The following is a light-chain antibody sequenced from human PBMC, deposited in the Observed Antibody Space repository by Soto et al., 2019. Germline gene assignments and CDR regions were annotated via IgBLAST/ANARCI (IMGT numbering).Light chain of an antibody. CDR1: QSVSNN. CDR2: GAS. J-gene: IGKJ1*01. Sequence: EIVMTQSPATLSVSPGESATLSCRASQSVSNNLAWYQQKPGQAPRLLIYGASTRATGFPARFSGSGSGTEFTLTISSLQSEDFAVYYCQQYNNWPPTWTCGQGTKVEIK. V-gene: IGKV3-15*01. CDR3: QQYNNWPPTWT.